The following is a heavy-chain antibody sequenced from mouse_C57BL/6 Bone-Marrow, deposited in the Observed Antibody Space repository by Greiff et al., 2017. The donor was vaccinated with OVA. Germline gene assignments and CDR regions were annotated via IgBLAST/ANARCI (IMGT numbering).Heavy chain of an antibody. CDR1: GYSITSGYY. CDR2: ISYDGSN. J-gene: IGHJ2*01. V-gene: IGHV3-6*01. Sequence: EVQRVESGPGLVKPSQSLSLTCSVTGYSITSGYYWNWIRQFPGNKLEWMGYISYDGSNNYNPSLKNRISITRDTSKNQFFLKLNSVTTEDTATYYCARETSLYYGSSSYYFDYWGQGTTLTVSS. D-gene: IGHD1-1*01. CDR3: ARETSLYYGSSSYYFDY.